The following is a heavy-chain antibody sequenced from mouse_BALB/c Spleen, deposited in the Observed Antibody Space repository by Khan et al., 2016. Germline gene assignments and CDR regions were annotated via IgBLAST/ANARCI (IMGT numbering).Heavy chain of an antibody. Sequence: EVQLQESGPELVKPGASVKISCKASAYTFTDNNIHWLKQSHGKSLEWIGYIYPYNGGTGYNQKFKNRATLTVDDSSNTAYMDLRSLTSEDSAVYYCANDYAWFAYWGQGTLVTVSA. CDR2: IYPYNGGT. J-gene: IGHJ3*01. CDR3: ANDYAWFAY. CDR1: AYTFTDNN. D-gene: IGHD2-4*01. V-gene: IGHV1S29*02.